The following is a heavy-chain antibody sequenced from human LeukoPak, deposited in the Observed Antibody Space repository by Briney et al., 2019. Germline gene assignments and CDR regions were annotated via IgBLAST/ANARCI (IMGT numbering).Heavy chain of an antibody. V-gene: IGHV1-2*02. CDR1: GYTFTGYY. J-gene: IGHJ4*02. CDR2: INPNSGGT. D-gene: IGHD6-19*01. CDR3: ARFEQWLVKNFDY. Sequence: ASVKVPCKASGYTFTGYYMHWVRQAPGQGLEWMGWINPNSGGTNYAQKFQGRVTMTRDTSISTAYMELSRLRSDDTAVYYCARFEQWLVKNFDYWGQGTLVTVSS.